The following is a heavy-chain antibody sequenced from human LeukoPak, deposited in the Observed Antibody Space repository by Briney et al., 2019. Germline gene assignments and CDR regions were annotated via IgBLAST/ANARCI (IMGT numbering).Heavy chain of an antibody. D-gene: IGHD6-19*01. J-gene: IGHJ5*02. CDR3: AGGPSSGWYETTNWFDP. Sequence: SETLSLTCTLSGGSISSSSYYWGWIRQPPGKWLEWIGSIYYSGSTYYNPSLKSRVTISVDTSKNQFSLKLSSVTAADTAVYYCAGGPSSGWYETTNWFDPWGQGTLVTVSS. CDR2: IYYSGST. V-gene: IGHV4-39*01. CDR1: GGSISSSSYY.